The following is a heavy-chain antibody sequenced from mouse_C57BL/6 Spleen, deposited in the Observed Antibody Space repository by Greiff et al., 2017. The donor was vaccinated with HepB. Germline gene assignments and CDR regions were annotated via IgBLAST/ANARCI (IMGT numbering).Heavy chain of an antibody. J-gene: IGHJ3*01. V-gene: IGHV5-6*01. CDR2: ISSGGSYT. Sequence: EVKVVESGGDLVKPGGSLKLSCAASGFTFSSYGMSWVRQTPDKRLEWVATISSGGSYTYYPDSVKGRFTISRDNAKNTLYLQMSSLKSEDTAMYYCARGDDSSGAFAYWGQGTLVTVSA. D-gene: IGHD3-2*02. CDR1: GFTFSSYG. CDR3: ARGDDSSGAFAY.